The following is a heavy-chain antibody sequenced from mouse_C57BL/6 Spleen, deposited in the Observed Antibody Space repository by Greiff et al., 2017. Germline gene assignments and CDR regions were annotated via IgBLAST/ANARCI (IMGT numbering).Heavy chain of an antibody. J-gene: IGHJ4*01. Sequence: VQLQQSGPELVKPGASVKMSCKASGYTFTDYNMHWVKQSHGKSLEWIGYINPNNGGTSYNQKFKGKATVTVNKSSSTAYMELRSLTSEDSAVYYCARYGSSHYYAMDYWGQGTSVTVSS. CDR1: GYTFTDYN. D-gene: IGHD1-1*01. CDR2: INPNNGGT. V-gene: IGHV1-22*01. CDR3: ARYGSSHYYAMDY.